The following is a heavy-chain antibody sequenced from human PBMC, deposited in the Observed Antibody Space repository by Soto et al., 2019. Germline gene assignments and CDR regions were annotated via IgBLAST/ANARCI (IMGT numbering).Heavy chain of an antibody. CDR1: GYPVTAYY. D-gene: IGHD3-3*01. Sequence: QLHLVQSGAVVKKPGASVTVSCSASGYPVTAYYMHWVRQAPGRGLEWMGGINPATGAAKYTQTFQGRGPMARDTSPSTVFMELGGLTSEDPAGFFWARGGGVGVAGSAAFDMWGQGTLVTVSS. CDR2: INPATGAA. V-gene: IGHV1-2*02. J-gene: IGHJ3*02. CDR3: ARGGGVGVAGSAAFDM.